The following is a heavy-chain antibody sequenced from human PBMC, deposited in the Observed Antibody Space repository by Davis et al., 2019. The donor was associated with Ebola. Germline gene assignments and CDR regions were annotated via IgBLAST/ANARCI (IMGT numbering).Heavy chain of an antibody. Sequence: HTGGSLRLSCVVSGFSFSSYWMNWVRQAPGKGLEWVSSISGRGSSTYYADSVKGRFTISRDNAKNTLYLQMNSLRAEDTAVYYCARGHSSSYYYYYYGMDVWGQGTTVTVSS. V-gene: IGHV3-74*01. CDR2: ISGRGSST. CDR3: ARGHSSSYYYYYYGMDV. D-gene: IGHD6-6*01. J-gene: IGHJ6*02. CDR1: GFSFSSYW.